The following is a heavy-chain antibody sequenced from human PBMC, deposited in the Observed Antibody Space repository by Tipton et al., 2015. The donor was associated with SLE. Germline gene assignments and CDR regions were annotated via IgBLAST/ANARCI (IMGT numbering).Heavy chain of an antibody. Sequence: SLRLSCAASGFTFSSYAMSWVRQAPGKGLEWVSAISGSGGSTYYADSVKGRFTISRDNSKNTLYLQMNSLRAEDTAVYYCAKGGMGWEYSSSNYFDYWGQGTLVTVSS. CDR3: AKGGMGWEYSSSNYFDY. V-gene: IGHV3-23*01. J-gene: IGHJ4*02. CDR1: GFTFSSYA. CDR2: ISGSGGST. D-gene: IGHD6-6*01.